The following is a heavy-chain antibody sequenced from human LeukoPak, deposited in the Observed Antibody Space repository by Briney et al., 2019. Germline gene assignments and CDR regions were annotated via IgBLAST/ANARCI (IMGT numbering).Heavy chain of an antibody. J-gene: IGHJ6*02. CDR1: GYTFTGYY. CDR3: ARDGSYCSGGSCYESTYYYYGMDV. V-gene: IGHV1-2*02. Sequence: GASVKASCKASGYTFTGYYMHWVRQAPGQGLEWMGWINPNSGGTNYAQKFQGRVTMTRDTSISTAYMELSRLRSDDTAVYYCARDGSYCSGGSCYESTYYYYGMDVWGQGTTVTVSS. CDR2: INPNSGGT. D-gene: IGHD2-15*01.